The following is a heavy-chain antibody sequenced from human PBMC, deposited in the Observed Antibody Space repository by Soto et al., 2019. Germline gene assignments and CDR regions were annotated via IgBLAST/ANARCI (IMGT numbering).Heavy chain of an antibody. Sequence: ASVKVSCKASGYTFTSYGISWVRQAPGQGLEWMGRISAYNGNTNYAQKFQGRVTMTTDTSTTTAYMELRSLRSDDTAVYYCARVSLRYYDSSGYAPDYWGQGTLVTVSS. CDR2: ISAYNGNT. D-gene: IGHD3-22*01. CDR1: GYTFTSYG. V-gene: IGHV1-18*01. J-gene: IGHJ4*02. CDR3: ARVSLRYYDSSGYAPDY.